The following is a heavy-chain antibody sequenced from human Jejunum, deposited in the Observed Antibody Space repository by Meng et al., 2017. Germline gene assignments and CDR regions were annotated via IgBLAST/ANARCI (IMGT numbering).Heavy chain of an antibody. J-gene: IGHJ5*01. CDR3: ANRAWLES. Sequence: DVQSGESGGGVVQPGGALRLSCAASGFSFSDHSWSRVRQAPGKGLEWVSVILDRDGNTYYAASVKGRLTISRDHSRNTLYLQMSSLRVDDTAVYHCANRAWLESWGQGTLVTVSS. CDR1: GFSFSDHS. V-gene: IGHV3-23*04. CDR2: ILDRDGNT. D-gene: IGHD3-10*01.